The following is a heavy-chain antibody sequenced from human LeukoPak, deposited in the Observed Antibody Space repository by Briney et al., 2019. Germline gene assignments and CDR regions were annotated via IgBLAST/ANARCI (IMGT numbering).Heavy chain of an antibody. CDR2: LAAASGTR. CDR3: AKDKVPGGKWDIDY. Sequence: GGSLRLSCAASGFLFSTYTVNWVRQAPGQGLEWVAALAAASGTRYYANSVKGRFTISRDNSKNTVFLQMNSQRVEDTAVYYCAKDKVPGGKWDIDYWGQGTLVTVSS. CDR1: GFLFSTYT. J-gene: IGHJ4*02. V-gene: IGHV3-23*01. D-gene: IGHD1-26*01.